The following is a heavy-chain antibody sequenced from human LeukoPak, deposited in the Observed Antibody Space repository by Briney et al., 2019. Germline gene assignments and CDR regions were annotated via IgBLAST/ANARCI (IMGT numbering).Heavy chain of an antibody. Sequence: ASVKVSCKASGGTFISYAITWVRQAPGQGLEWVGGIIPIFGTTKYAQKFQGRATITPDASATTAYMELVSLTSGDTAVYYCARDASSYGGKSWGEGYWGQGTRVTVSS. V-gene: IGHV1-69*13. D-gene: IGHD4-17*01. J-gene: IGHJ4*02. CDR3: ARDASSYGGKSWGEGY. CDR2: IIPIFGTT. CDR1: GGTFISYA.